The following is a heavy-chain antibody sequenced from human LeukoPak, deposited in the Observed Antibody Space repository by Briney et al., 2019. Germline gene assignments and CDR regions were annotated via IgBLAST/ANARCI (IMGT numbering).Heavy chain of an antibody. J-gene: IGHJ4*02. Sequence: HGRCLRLSRAASGFTFSGYGMHCVREAPDKGLGWGAIIWYDGNNKYYADSVKGRFTISRDNSKNTLYLQMNSLRVEDTAVYYCAKDWGYTTMVSYYFDYWGQGALVTVSS. CDR1: GFTFSGYG. V-gene: IGHV3-33*06. CDR2: IWYDGNNK. CDR3: AKDWGYTTMVSYYFDY. D-gene: IGHD5-18*01.